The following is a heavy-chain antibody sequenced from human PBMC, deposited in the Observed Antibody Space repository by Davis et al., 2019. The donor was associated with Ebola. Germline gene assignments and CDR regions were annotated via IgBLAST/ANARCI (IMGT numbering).Heavy chain of an antibody. CDR3: ARRAGTASYYYYGMDV. Sequence: GGSLRLSCAASGFTFSSYSMNWVRQAPGKGLEWVSYISSSSSTIYYADSVKGRFTISRDNAKNSLYLQMNSLRDEDTAVYYCARRAGTASYYYYGMDVWGQGTTVTVSS. V-gene: IGHV3-48*02. D-gene: IGHD1-1*01. J-gene: IGHJ6*02. CDR1: GFTFSSYS. CDR2: ISSSSSTI.